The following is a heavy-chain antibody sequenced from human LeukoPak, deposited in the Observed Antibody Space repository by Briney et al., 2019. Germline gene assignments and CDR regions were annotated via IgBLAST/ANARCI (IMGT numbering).Heavy chain of an antibody. D-gene: IGHD6-6*01. CDR1: GGSFSGYY. V-gene: IGHV4-34*01. CDR2: INHSGST. CDR3: ARGLSFPPQLVAILRPRRTIGWFDP. J-gene: IGHJ5*02. Sequence: SETLSLTCAVYGGSFSGYYWSWIRQPPGKGLEWIGEINHSGSTNYNPSLKSRVTISVDTSKNQFSLKLSSVTAADTAVYYCARGLSFPPQLVAILRPRRTIGWFDPWGQGTLVTVSS.